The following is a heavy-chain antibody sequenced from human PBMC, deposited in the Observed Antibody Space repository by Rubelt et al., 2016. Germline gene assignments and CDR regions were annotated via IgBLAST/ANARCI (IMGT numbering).Heavy chain of an antibody. CDR2: IYYSGST. CDR3: ARQVRVLYYSDY. Sequence: GKGLEWIGYIYYSGSTNYNPSLKGRVTISVDTSKNQFSLKLSSVTPADTAVYYCARQVRVLYYSDYWGQGTLVTVSS. J-gene: IGHJ4*02. V-gene: IGHV4-61*07.